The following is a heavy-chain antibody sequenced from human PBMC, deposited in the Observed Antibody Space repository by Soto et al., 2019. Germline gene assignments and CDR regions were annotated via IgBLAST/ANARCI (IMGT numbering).Heavy chain of an antibody. CDR1: GYSFTSYW. Sequence: GESLKISCKGSGYSFTSYWIGWVRQMPGKGLEWMGIIYPGDSDTRYSPSFQGQVTISADKSIGTAYLQWSSLKASDTAMYYCARVPYYYDSSGYGPPYAFDIWGQGTMVTVSS. D-gene: IGHD3-22*01. V-gene: IGHV5-51*01. CDR3: ARVPYYYDSSGYGPPYAFDI. J-gene: IGHJ3*02. CDR2: IYPGDSDT.